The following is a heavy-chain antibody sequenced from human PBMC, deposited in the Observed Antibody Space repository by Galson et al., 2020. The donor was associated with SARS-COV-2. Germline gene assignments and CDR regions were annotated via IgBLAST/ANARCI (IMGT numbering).Heavy chain of an antibody. J-gene: IGHJ4*02. CDR3: AKGARAAADYFDY. V-gene: IGHV3-23*01. D-gene: IGHD6-13*01. Sequence: KGRFTISRDNSKNTLYLQMNSLRAEDTAVYYCAKGARAAADYFDYWGQGTLVTVSS.